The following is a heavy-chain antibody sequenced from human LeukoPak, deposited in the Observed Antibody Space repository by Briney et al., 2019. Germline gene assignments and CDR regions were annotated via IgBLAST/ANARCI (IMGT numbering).Heavy chain of an antibody. CDR1: GGTFSSYA. CDR3: ARDHYHKIHSVMVTAPDY. CDR2: IIPIFGTA. J-gene: IGHJ4*02. V-gene: IGHV1-69*06. Sequence: ASVKVSCKASGGTFSSYAISWVRQAPGQGFEWMGGIIPIFGTANYAQKFQGRVTITADKSTSTAYMELSSLRSEDTAVYYCARDHYHKIHSVMVTAPDYWGQGTLVIVSS. D-gene: IGHD2-21*02.